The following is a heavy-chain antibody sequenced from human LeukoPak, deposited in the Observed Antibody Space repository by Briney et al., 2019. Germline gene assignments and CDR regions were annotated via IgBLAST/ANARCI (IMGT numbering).Heavy chain of an antibody. CDR2: IYYFGTT. CDR1: GGSISTSSYY. D-gene: IGHD3-16*02. CDR3: ARQSGDYVWGSYRPADAFDI. J-gene: IGHJ3*02. V-gene: IGHV4-39*01. Sequence: SETLSLTCTVSGGSISTSSYYWGWVRQPQGKGREGIGSIYYFGTTYYNPSLKRRFTISVDTSKNPFSLKLSSVTAADTAVYYCARQSGDYVWGSYRPADAFDIWGQGTMVTVSS.